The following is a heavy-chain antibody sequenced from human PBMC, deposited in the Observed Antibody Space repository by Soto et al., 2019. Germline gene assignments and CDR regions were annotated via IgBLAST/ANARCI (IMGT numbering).Heavy chain of an antibody. J-gene: IGHJ4*02. CDR1: GDSISNYY. Sequence: QVQLQESGPGLVKPSETLSLTCSVSGDSISNYYWSWIRQPPGKGLEWIGYIYYSGSTNYNPSLKSRVTISVDTSKTQFSLKLRSVTAADTAVYFCARITVAAFDYWGQGTLVTVSS. CDR2: IYYSGST. CDR3: ARITVAAFDY. V-gene: IGHV4-59*01. D-gene: IGHD6-19*01.